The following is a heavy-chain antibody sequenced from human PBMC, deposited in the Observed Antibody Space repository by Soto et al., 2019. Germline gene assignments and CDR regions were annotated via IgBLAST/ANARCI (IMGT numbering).Heavy chain of an antibody. CDR2: ISYDGSNK. V-gene: IGHV3-30-3*01. CDR1: GFTFSSYA. CDR3: ARDPYSSSWYGAVPLGY. D-gene: IGHD6-13*01. Sequence: QVQLVESGGGVVQPGRSLRLSCAASGFTFSSYAMHWVRQAPGKGLEWVAVISYDGSNKYYADSVKGRFTISRDNSKNTLYLQMNSLRAEDTAVYYCARDPYSSSWYGAVPLGYWGQGTLVTVSS. J-gene: IGHJ4*02.